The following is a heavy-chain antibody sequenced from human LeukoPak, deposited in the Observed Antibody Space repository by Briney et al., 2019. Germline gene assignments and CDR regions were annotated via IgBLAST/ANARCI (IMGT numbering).Heavy chain of an antibody. Sequence: PGGSLRLSCAASGFTFSSYDMHWVRQAPGKGLEWVSAIGPAGDTYYPSSVKGGFTIFRENAENSLYLQMNRLRAGDTAVYFCAREGTGDDDAFDIWGQGTMVTVSS. CDR2: IGPAGDT. CDR1: GFTFSSYD. CDR3: AREGTGDDDAFDI. V-gene: IGHV3-13*01. J-gene: IGHJ3*02. D-gene: IGHD7-27*01.